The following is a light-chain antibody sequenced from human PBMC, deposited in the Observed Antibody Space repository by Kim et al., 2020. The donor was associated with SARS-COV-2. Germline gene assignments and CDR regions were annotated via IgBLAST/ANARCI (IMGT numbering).Light chain of an antibody. J-gene: IGLJ2*01. CDR3: AAWDDSLNAQVV. CDR1: RSNIGSNS. V-gene: IGLV1-44*01. Sequence: GVTISCSGSRSNIGSNSVSWYQQLPGTAPKLFIYSDNQRPSGVPDRFSGSKSGTSASLAISGLQSEDEADYYCAAWDDSLNAQVVFGGGTQLTVL. CDR2: SDN.